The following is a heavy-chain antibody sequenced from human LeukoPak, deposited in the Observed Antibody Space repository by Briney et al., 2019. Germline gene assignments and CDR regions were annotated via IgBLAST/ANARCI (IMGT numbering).Heavy chain of an antibody. D-gene: IGHD6-19*01. J-gene: IGHJ4*02. V-gene: IGHV3-23*01. CDR1: GFTFSSYA. Sequence: PGGSLRLSCAASGFTFSSYAMSWVRQAPRKGLEWVSAISGSGGSTYYADSVKGRFTISRDNSKNTLYLQMNSLRAEDTAVYYCAKDQGYSSGWYVETRDYFDYWGQGTLVTVSS. CDR2: ISGSGGST. CDR3: AKDQGYSSGWYVETRDYFDY.